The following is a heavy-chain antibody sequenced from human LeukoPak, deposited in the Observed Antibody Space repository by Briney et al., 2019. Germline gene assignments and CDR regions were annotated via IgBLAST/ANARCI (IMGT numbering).Heavy chain of an antibody. CDR1: GFTFSSYE. V-gene: IGHV3-48*03. J-gene: IGHJ6*03. CDR3: AKGEEGSWNLRYYYYYYYMDV. D-gene: IGHD1-7*01. Sequence: PGGSLRLSCAVSGFTFSSYEMNWVRQAPGKGLEWVSYISSSGGTKYYADAVKGRFTISRDNAKNSVYLQMNSLRAEDTAVYYCAKGEEGSWNLRYYYYYYYMDVWGKGTTVTVSS. CDR2: ISSSGGTK.